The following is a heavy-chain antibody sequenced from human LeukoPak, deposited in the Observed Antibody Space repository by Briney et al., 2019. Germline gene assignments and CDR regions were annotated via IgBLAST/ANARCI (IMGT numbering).Heavy chain of an antibody. V-gene: IGHV4-34*01. CDR1: GGSFSGYY. J-gene: IGHJ5*02. D-gene: IGHD3-10*01. CDR3: ARSPNYYGSGRGWFDP. CDR2: INHSGST. Sequence: PSETLSLTCAVYGGSFSGYYWSWIRQPPGKGLEWIGEINHSGSTNYNPSLKSRVTISEDTSKNQFSLKLSSVTAADTAVYYCARSPNYYGSGRGWFDPWGQGTLVTVSS.